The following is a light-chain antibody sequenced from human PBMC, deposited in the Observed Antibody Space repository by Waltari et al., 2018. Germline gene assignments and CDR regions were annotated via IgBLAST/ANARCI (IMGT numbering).Light chain of an antibody. CDR1: SSDVGRYKY. Sequence: QSALTQPASVSGSPGQSITISCTGTSSDVGRYKYFPWYQQNPGKAPKLIIHDVSDRPLGVSNRFSGSKFGNTASLTISGLQAEDEADYYCSSYTSSKTYVFGTGTKVTVL. J-gene: IGLJ1*01. CDR3: SSYTSSKTYV. CDR2: DVS. V-gene: IGLV2-14*03.